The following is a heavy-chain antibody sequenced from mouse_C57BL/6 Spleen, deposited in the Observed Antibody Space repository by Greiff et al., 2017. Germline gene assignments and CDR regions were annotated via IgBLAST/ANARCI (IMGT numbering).Heavy chain of an antibody. V-gene: IGHV1-76*01. CDR3: ARWENDGGY. CDR2: IYPGSGNT. J-gene: IGHJ2*01. CDR1: GYTFTDYY. D-gene: IGHD2-12*01. Sequence: QVQLQQSGAELVRPGASVKLSCKASGYTFTDYYINWVKQRPGQGLEWIARIYPGSGNTYYNEKFKGKATLTAEKSSSTAYMQLSSLTSEDAAVYFCARWENDGGYWGQGTTLTVST.